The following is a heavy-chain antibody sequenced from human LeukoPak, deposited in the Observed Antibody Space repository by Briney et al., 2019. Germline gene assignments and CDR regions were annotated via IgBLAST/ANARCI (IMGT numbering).Heavy chain of an antibody. V-gene: IGHV4-34*01. J-gene: IGHJ5*02. Sequence: SETLSLTCAVYGGSFSGYYWSWIRQPPGKGLEWIGEINHSGSANYNPSLKSRVTISVDTSKNQFSLKLSSVTAADTAVYYCARDSGTTGEVKFDPWGQGTLVTVSS. D-gene: IGHD3-10*01. CDR1: GGSFSGYY. CDR3: ARDSGTTGEVKFDP. CDR2: INHSGSA.